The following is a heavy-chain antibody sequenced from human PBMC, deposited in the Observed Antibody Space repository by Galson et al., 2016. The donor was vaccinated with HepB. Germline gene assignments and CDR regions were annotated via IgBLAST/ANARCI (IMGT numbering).Heavy chain of an antibody. CDR3: ARSACSGGACYSFGYFDI. CDR1: GYKFTGKW. D-gene: IGHD2-15*01. Sequence: QSGAEVKKPGEPLKISCTTSGYKFTGKWIGWVRQKPGKGLEWMGIIYPGDSDTRYSPSFQGQVTISADKSTNTAHLQWRRLEASDTATYYCARSACSGGACYSFGYFDIWGRGTPVIVSS. V-gene: IGHV5-51*01. J-gene: IGHJ2*01. CDR2: IYPGDSDT.